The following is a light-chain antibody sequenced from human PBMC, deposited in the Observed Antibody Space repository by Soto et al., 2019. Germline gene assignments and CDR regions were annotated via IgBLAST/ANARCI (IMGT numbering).Light chain of an antibody. CDR2: AAS. J-gene: IGKJ5*01. CDR3: QQYYNWTRT. V-gene: IGKV3-15*01. CDR1: QRVSSSH. Sequence: EIVLAQSPRNLPLSPGESATLYCRASQRVSSSHLAWYQHQPGQHPRILIYAASSRATGLPARFSGTGSGTEFNLTISSLQAEDAAVYECQQYYNWTRTFGQGTKLDIK.